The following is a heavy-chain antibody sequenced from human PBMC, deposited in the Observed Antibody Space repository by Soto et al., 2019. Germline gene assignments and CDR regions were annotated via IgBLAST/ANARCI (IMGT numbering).Heavy chain of an antibody. CDR3: ARTFDYYGMDV. CDR2: IYHAGSV. V-gene: IGHV4-38-2*01. J-gene: IGHJ6*02. Sequence: SETLSLTCAVSGYSIASGYYWAWIRQPPGKGLEWIGSIYHAGSVYYNPSLNSRVAMSLDTSDNHFSLKLTSVSAADTAVYYCARTFDYYGMDVWGQGTTVTVSS. CDR1: GYSIASGYY.